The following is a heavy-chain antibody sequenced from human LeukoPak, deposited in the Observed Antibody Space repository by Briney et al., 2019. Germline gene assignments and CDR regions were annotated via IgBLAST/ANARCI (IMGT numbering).Heavy chain of an antibody. J-gene: IGHJ4*02. D-gene: IGHD4/OR15-4a*01. V-gene: IGHV3-11*01. Sequence: GGTLRLSCTASGFSFTDYYMSWFRLSPDKGLEWIAYISSSGATTEYADPVKGRFTISRVNPKNPSSLQMNSLGTDDAAVYYCARDPDYGVPYWGQGTLVTVSS. CDR3: ARDPDYGVPY. CDR1: GFSFTDYY. CDR2: ISSSGATT.